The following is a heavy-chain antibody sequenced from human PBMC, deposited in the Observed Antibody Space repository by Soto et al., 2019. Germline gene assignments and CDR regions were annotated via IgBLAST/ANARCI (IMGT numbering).Heavy chain of an antibody. CDR3: ARGDVVVTAQYYYYYGMDV. CDR1: GGTFSSYA. D-gene: IGHD2-21*02. CDR2: IIPIFGTA. Sequence: QVQLVQSGAEVKKPGSSVKVSCKASGGTFSSYAISWVRQAPGQGPEWMGGIIPIFGTANYAQKFQGRVTITADKSTSTAYMELSSLRSEDTVVYYCARGDVVVTAQYYYYYGMDVWGQGTTVTVSS. V-gene: IGHV1-69*06. J-gene: IGHJ6*02.